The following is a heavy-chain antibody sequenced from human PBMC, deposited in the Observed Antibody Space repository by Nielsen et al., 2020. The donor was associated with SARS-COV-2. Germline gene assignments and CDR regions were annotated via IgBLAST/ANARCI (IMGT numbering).Heavy chain of an antibody. D-gene: IGHD5-12*01. J-gene: IGHJ6*03. CDR3: ARLAPYYYYMDV. V-gene: IGHV4-59*01. CDR2: IYYSGST. CDR1: GGSISSYY. Sequence: SETLSLTCTVSGGSISSYYWSWIRQPPGKGLEWIGYIYYSGSTNYNPSLKSRVTISVDTSKNQFSLKLSSVTAADTAVYYCARLAPYYYYMDVWGKGTTVIVSS.